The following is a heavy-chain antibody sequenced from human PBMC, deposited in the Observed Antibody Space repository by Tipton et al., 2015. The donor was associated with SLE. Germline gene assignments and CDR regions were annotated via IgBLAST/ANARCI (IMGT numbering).Heavy chain of an antibody. CDR3: ARPDTAMVSRAFDI. CDR2: ISAYNGNT. Sequence: QLVQSGAEVKKPGASVKVSCKASGYTFTSYGISWVRQAPGQGLEWMGWISAYNGNTNYAQKLQGRVTISVDTSKNQFSLKLSSVTAADTAVYYCARPDTAMVSRAFDIWGQGTMVTVSS. CDR1: GYTFTSYG. J-gene: IGHJ3*02. D-gene: IGHD5-18*01. V-gene: IGHV1-18*01.